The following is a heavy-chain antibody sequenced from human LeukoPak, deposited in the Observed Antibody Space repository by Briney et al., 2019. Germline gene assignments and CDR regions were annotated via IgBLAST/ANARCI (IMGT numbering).Heavy chain of an antibody. CDR1: GGSISSYY. CDR2: IYYSGST. J-gene: IGHJ4*02. D-gene: IGHD4-17*01. CDR3: ARLALGGYGDFEYYFDY. Sequence: SETLSLTCTVSGGSISSYYWSWIRQPPGKGLEWIGYIYYSGSTNYNPSLKSRVTTSVDTSKNQFSLKLSSVTAADTAVYYCARLALGGYGDFEYYFDYWGQGTLVTVSS. V-gene: IGHV4-59*01.